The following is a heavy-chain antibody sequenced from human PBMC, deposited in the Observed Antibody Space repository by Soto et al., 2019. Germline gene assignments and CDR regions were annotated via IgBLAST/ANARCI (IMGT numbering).Heavy chain of an antibody. Sequence: ASVKVSCKASGYTFTSYAMHWVRQAPGQRLEWMGWINAGNGNTKYSQKFQGRVTITRDTSARTAYMELSSLRSEDTAVYYCACTTSGSYYRCYHHGMDFWGQGSTVTVSS. D-gene: IGHD1-26*01. CDR3: ACTTSGSYYRCYHHGMDF. CDR2: INAGNGNT. V-gene: IGHV1-3*01. J-gene: IGHJ6*02. CDR1: GYTFTSYA.